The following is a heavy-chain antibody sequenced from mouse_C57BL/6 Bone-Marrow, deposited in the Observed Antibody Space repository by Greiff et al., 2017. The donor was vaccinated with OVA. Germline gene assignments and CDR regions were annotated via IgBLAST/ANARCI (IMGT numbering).Heavy chain of an antibody. CDR2: IHPSDSDT. Sequence: QVQLQQPGAELVKPGASVKVSCKASGYTFTSYWMLWVKQRPGQGLEWIGRIHPSDSDTNYNQKFKGKATLTVDKSSSTAYMQLSSLTSADAAVYYCAIWDSNYGEVDYWGQGTTLTVSS. CDR3: AIWDSNYGEVDY. V-gene: IGHV1-74*01. CDR1: GYTFTSYW. J-gene: IGHJ2*01. D-gene: IGHD2-5*01.